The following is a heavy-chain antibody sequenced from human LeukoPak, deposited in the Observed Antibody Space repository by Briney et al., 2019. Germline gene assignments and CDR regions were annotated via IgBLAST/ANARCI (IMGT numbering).Heavy chain of an antibody. CDR1: GFTFSSYA. J-gene: IGHJ5*02. V-gene: IGHV3-23*01. D-gene: IGHD3-22*01. CDR3: AKLVGYYDSSGYLSWFDP. Sequence: GSLRLSCAASGFTFSSYAMSWVRQAPGKGLEWVSAISGSGGSTYYADSVKGRFTISRDNSKNTLYLQMNSLRAEDTAVYYCAKLVGYYDSSGYLSWFDPWGQGTLVTVSS. CDR2: ISGSGGST.